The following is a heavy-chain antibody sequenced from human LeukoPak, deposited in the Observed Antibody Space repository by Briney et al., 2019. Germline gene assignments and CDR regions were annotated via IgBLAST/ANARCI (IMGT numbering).Heavy chain of an antibody. J-gene: IGHJ5*01. CDR1: GFTFSSHG. Sequence: RGSLRLSCAASGFTFSSHGIHWVRQAPGKGPEWVAFLRYDGSNAYYSDSVKGRFTISRDNSRNTVHLEMNRLRPEDTAVYYCAKGGRITLFGVVDSWGQGTLVTVSS. V-gene: IGHV3-30*02. D-gene: IGHD3-3*01. CDR3: AKGGRITLFGVVDS. CDR2: LRYDGSNA.